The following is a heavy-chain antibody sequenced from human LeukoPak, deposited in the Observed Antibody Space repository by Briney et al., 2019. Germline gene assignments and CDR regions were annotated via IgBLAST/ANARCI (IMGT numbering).Heavy chain of an antibody. D-gene: IGHD3-9*01. V-gene: IGHV3-23*01. CDR3: ARSIGLTGGGVDV. CDR2: ISGSGGST. J-gene: IGHJ6*02. Sequence: PGGSLRLSCAASGFTFSDSYMSWIRQAPGKGLEWVSAISGSGGSTYYADSVKGRFTISRDNSKNTLYLQMNSLRAEDTAVYYCARSIGLTGGGVDVWGQGTTVTVSS. CDR1: GFTFSDSY.